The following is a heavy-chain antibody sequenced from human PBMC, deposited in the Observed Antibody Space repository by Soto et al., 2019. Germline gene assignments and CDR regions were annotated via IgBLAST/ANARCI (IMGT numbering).Heavy chain of an antibody. V-gene: IGHV3-74*01. CDR1: GFIFKMYW. CDR3: TRGPRPISTGTGAY. J-gene: IGHJ4*02. D-gene: IGHD3-10*01. Sequence: GGSLRLSCAASGFIFKMYWMHWVRQSPGKGLAWISRIYNDGSYTDYADSVKGRFTISRDNVNDTLYLQMNNLRAEDSGLYYCTRGPRPISTGTGAYWGQGTQVTVSS. CDR2: IYNDGSYT.